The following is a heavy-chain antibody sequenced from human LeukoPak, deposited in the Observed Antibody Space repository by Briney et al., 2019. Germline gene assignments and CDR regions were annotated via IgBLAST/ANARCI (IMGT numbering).Heavy chain of an antibody. D-gene: IGHD6-19*01. J-gene: IGHJ5*02. Sequence: GGSLRLSCAASGFTFSSYAMSWVRQAPGKGLEWVSAISGSGGSTYYAYSVKCRFTISRDNSKNTLYLQMNSLRAEDTAVYYCAKSPSLAVAARAWGQGTLVTVSS. CDR2: ISGSGGST. V-gene: IGHV3-23*01. CDR3: AKSPSLAVAARA. CDR1: GFTFSSYA.